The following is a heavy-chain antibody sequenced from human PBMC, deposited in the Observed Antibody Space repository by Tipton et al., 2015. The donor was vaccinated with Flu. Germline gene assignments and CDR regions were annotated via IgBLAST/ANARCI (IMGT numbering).Heavy chain of an antibody. CDR1: GFTVSTSY. D-gene: IGHD1-26*01. Sequence: AVSGFTVSTSYMSWVRQPPGKGLEWVSIVYDDGRTYYADSVEGRFAISRDNAKNSLYLQMNSLRAEDTAVYYCACLYRGSKGFDYWGQGTLVTVSS. CDR3: ACLYRGSKGFDY. V-gene: IGHV3-53*01. CDR2: VYDDGRT. J-gene: IGHJ4*02.